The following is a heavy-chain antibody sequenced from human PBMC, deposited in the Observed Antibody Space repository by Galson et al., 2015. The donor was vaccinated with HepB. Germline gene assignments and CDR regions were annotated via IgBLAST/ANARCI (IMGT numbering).Heavy chain of an antibody. CDR2: ISYDGSYK. CDR1: GITFSSYG. D-gene: IGHD3-3*01. Sequence: SLRLSCAASGITFSSYGMQWVRQAPGKGLEWVATISYDGSYKYYADSVKGRITISRDNSKNTLALQMNSLRGEDTAVYYCAKARRYDFKSGYYYYYGMDVWGQGTTVTVSS. J-gene: IGHJ6*01. CDR3: AKARRYDFKSGYYYYYGMDV. V-gene: IGHV3-30*18.